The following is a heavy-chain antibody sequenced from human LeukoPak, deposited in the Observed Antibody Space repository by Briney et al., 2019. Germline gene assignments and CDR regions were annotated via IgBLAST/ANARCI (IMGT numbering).Heavy chain of an antibody. CDR1: GASISSGGYY. D-gene: IGHD2-15*01. J-gene: IGHJ5*02. CDR2: IDYSGNT. Sequence: SETLSLTCTVSGASISSGGYYWTWIRQHPGKGLEWIGYIDYSGNTYYNPSLERRVTISLDTSKSQFSLKLTSVTAADTAIYYCATELVHVVAATRIGFDPLGLRTLVSVSS. V-gene: IGHV4-31*03. CDR3: ATELVHVVAATRIGFDP.